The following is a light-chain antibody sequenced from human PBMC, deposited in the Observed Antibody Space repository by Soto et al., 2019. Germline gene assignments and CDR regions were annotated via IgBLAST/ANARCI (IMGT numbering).Light chain of an antibody. Sequence: EIVLTQSPATLSSFPGDRVTLSCRASQAVNTRLAWYQHKPGQAPRLLIYIASNRAAGVPARFSGSGSGTDLTLTISDVEPEDFAVYYCHQRQSWPRTFGQGTKVDI. CDR1: QAVNTR. CDR3: HQRQSWPRT. CDR2: IAS. J-gene: IGKJ1*01. V-gene: IGKV3-11*01.